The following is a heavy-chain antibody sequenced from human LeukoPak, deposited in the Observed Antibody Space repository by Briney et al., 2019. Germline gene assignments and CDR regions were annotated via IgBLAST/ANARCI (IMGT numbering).Heavy chain of an antibody. V-gene: IGHV1-2*02. CDR2: LNPAGGVP. D-gene: IGHD2-15*01. J-gene: IGHJ4*02. Sequence: ASVKVSCKAAVNIFTGHNAHWMRPAPGRGRECMGCLNPAGGVPNYAQNFQGGVTITSDTSLSTPYMELSGLTSPHTAVYFCAVSIQVAAIPAFDYWGQGTLVSVSS. CDR1: VNIFTGHN. CDR3: AVSIQVAAIPAFDY.